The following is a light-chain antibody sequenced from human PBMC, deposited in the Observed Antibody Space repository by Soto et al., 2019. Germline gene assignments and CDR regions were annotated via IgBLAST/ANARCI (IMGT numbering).Light chain of an antibody. CDR1: QSVSSN. CDR3: QQYSNWPLT. V-gene: IGKV3-15*01. Sequence: EIVMTQSPATLSVSPGERATLSCRVSQSVSSNLAWYQQKPDQAPRLLIYGASTRATGIPVRFSGSGSGTEFTLTISSLQFEDLAVYYCQQYSNWPLTFGGGTKVEI. J-gene: IGKJ4*01. CDR2: GAS.